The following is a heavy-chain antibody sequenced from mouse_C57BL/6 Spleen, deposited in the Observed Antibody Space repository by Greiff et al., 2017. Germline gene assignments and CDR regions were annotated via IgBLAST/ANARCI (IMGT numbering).Heavy chain of an antibody. J-gene: IGHJ3*01. V-gene: IGHV5-17*01. CDR3: AQLPPAAY. Sequence: EVHLVESGGGLVKPGGSLKLSCAASGFTFSDYGMHWVRQAPEKGLEWVAYISSGSSTIYYADTVKGRFTITRDNAKNTLFLQMTSLRSEDTAMYYCAQLPPAAYWGQGTLVTVSA. D-gene: IGHD1-1*01. CDR2: ISSGSSTI. CDR1: GFTFSDYG.